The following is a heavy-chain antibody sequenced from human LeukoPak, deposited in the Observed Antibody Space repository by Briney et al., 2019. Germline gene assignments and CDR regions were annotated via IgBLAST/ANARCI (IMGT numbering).Heavy chain of an antibody. Sequence: GGSLRLSCAASGFTFSSYTMNWVRQAPGKGLEWDSSISSSSSYIYYADSVKGRFTISRDNAKNSLYLQMNSLRAEDTAVYYCASAWGGYCSSTSCYPFDYWGQGNLVTVSS. J-gene: IGHJ4*02. CDR3: ASAWGGYCSSTSCYPFDY. V-gene: IGHV3-21*01. CDR2: ISSSSSYI. D-gene: IGHD2-2*01. CDR1: GFTFSSYT.